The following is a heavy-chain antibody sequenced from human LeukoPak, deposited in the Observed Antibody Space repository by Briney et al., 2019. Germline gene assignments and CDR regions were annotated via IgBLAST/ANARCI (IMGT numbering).Heavy chain of an antibody. V-gene: IGHV3-66*02. CDR2: VYSGNDGT. CDR1: GFTVSSDN. D-gene: IGHD3-10*01. Sequence: GGSLRLSCAASGFTVSSDNMSWVRQVPGKGLEWVSVVYSGNDGTNYADSVRGRFTISRDDSKNMVYLQMNNLRLEDAAVYYCTKRSRGYYDYWGQGTLVTVSS. J-gene: IGHJ4*02. CDR3: TKRSRGYYDY.